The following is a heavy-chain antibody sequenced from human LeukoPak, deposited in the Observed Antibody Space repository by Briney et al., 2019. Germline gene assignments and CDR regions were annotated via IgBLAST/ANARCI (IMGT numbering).Heavy chain of an antibody. Sequence: PGGSLRLSCAASGFTFSSYAMSWVRQAPGKGLEWVSAISGSGGSTYYADSVKGRFTISRDNSKNTLYLQMNSLRAEDTAVYYCARVSHDSSGYSTPVDYWGQGTLVTVSS. CDR2: ISGSGGST. V-gene: IGHV3-23*01. J-gene: IGHJ4*02. D-gene: IGHD3-22*01. CDR3: ARVSHDSSGYSTPVDY. CDR1: GFTFSSYA.